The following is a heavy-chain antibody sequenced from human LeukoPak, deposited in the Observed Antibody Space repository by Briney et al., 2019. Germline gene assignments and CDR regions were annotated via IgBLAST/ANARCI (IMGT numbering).Heavy chain of an antibody. V-gene: IGHV3-73*01. J-gene: IGHJ4*02. Sequence: GGSLRLSCAASGFAFSGSAMHWVRQASGKGLEWVGRIRSKANSYATAYAASVKGRFTISRDDSKNTAYLQMNSLKTEDTAVYYCTRPLASIAAAGTGYWGQGTLVTVSS. CDR3: TRPLASIAAAGTGY. CDR2: IRSKANSYAT. CDR1: GFAFSGSA. D-gene: IGHD6-13*01.